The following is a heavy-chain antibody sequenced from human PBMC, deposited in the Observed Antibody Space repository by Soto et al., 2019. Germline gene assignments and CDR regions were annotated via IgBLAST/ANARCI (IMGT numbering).Heavy chain of an antibody. CDR1: GFTFSSYS. V-gene: IGHV3-21*01. CDR2: ISSSSSYI. CDR3: ARDFWDDSWYWFDP. D-gene: IGHD3-3*01. Sequence: EVQLVESGGGLVKPGGSLRLSCAASGFTFSSYSMNWVRQAPGKGLEWVSSISSSSSYIYYADSVKGRFTISRDNAKNSLYLQMNSLRAEDTAVYYCARDFWDDSWYWFDPWGQGTLVTVSS. J-gene: IGHJ5*02.